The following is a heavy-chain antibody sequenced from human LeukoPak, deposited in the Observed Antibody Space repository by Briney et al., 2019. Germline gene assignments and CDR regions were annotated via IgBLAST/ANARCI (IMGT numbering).Heavy chain of an antibody. CDR1: GGSISSYY. CDR3: ARHLSRYDGMDV. CDR2: IYYSGST. Sequence: PSETLSLTCTVSGGSISSYYWSWIRQPPGKGLEWIGYIYYSGSTNYNPSLKSRVTISVDTSKNQFSLKLSSVTAADTAVYYCARHLSRYDGMDVWGQGTTVTVSS. J-gene: IGHJ6*02. D-gene: IGHD3-16*02. V-gene: IGHV4-59*08.